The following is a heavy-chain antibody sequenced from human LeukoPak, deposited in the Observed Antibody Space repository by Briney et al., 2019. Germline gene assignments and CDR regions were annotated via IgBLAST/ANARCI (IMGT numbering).Heavy chain of an antibody. CDR2: IYSGGST. J-gene: IGHJ1*01. CDR1: GFTVSSNY. D-gene: IGHD3-22*01. CDR3: ATSRSSGYYKYFQH. V-gene: IGHV3-66*01. Sequence: PGGSLRLSCAASGFTVSSNYMSWVRQAPGKGLEWVSVIYSGGSTYYADSVKGRFTISRDNSKNTLYLQMNSLKAEDTAVYYCATSRSSGYYKYFQHWGQGTLVTVSS.